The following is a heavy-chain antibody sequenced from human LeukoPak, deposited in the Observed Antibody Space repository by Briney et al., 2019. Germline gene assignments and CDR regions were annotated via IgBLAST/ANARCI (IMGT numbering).Heavy chain of an antibody. CDR2: MNQDGSAK. CDR3: AREESAYYREF. D-gene: IGHD3-3*01. J-gene: IGHJ4*02. CDR1: GFTFSDSW. Sequence: PGGSLRLSCAASGFTFSDSWMSWVRQAPGKGLEWVANMNQDGSAKGYVDSVKGRFTISRDDSKNTLFLEMNSLSAEDTAVYYCAREESAYYREFWGQGTLLTVSS. V-gene: IGHV3-7*01.